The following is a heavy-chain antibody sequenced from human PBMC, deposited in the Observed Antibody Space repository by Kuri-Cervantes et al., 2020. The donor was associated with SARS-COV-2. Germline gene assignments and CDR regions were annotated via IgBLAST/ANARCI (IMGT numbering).Heavy chain of an antibody. D-gene: IGHD4-23*01. CDR3: AKDWSLGGNFRHYFDY. V-gene: IGHV3-30*18. CDR1: GFTFSSYG. CDR2: ISYDGSNK. Sequence: GGSLRLSCAASGFTFSSYGMHWVRQAPGKGLEWVAVISYDGSNKYYADSVKGRFTISRDNSKNTLYLQMNSLRAEDTAVYYCAKDWSLGGNFRHYFDYWGQGTLVTVSS. J-gene: IGHJ4*02.